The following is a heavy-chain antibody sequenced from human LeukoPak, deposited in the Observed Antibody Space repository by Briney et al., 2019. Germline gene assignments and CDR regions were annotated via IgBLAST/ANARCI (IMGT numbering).Heavy chain of an antibody. CDR2: INHSGST. CDR1: GGSFSGYY. J-gene: IGHJ5*02. V-gene: IGHV4-34*01. Sequence: ASETLSLTCAVYGGSFSGYYWSWIRQPPGKGLEWIGEINHSGSTNYNPSLKSRVTISVDTSKNQFSLKLSSVTAADTAVYYCARGGGRSWYWFDPWGQGTLVTVSS. CDR3: ARGGGRSWYWFDP. D-gene: IGHD6-13*01.